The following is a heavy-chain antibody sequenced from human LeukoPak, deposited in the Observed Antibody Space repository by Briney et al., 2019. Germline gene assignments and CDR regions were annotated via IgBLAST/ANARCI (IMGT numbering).Heavy chain of an antibody. D-gene: IGHD1-26*01. CDR1: GFTFSSYW. J-gene: IGHJ4*02. Sequence: GGSLRLSCAASGFTFSSYWMSWVRQAPGKGLEWVANIKQDGSEKYYVDSVKGRFTISRDNAKNSLYLQMNSLRAEDTAVYYCARVGWELLGGGSIDYWGQGTLVTVSS. CDR2: IKQDGSEK. CDR3: ARVGWELLGGGSIDY. V-gene: IGHV3-7*01.